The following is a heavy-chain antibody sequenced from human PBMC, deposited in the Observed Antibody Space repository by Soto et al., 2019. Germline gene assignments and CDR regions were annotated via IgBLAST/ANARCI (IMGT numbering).Heavy chain of an antibody. CDR2: ISSSSSYI. CDR3: ARAYVQGGYDPGAFDY. CDR1: GSPFISFT. Sequence: EVQLVESGEGWAKPGGSLRLSGAPSGSPFISFTWNWFRRAPGKGRGWSSSISSSSSYIYYADSVKGRFTISRDNAKNSLYLQMNSLRAEDTAVYYCARAYVQGGYDPGAFDYWGQGTLVTVSS. V-gene: IGHV3-21*01. D-gene: IGHD5-12*01. J-gene: IGHJ4*02.